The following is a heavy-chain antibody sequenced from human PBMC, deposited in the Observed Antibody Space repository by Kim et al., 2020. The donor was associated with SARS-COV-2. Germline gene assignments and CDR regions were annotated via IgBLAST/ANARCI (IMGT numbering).Heavy chain of an antibody. V-gene: IGHV2-5*02. J-gene: IGHJ4*02. Sequence: SGPMLVKPTQTLTLTCTFSGFSLSTSGVGVGWIRQPPGKALEWLALIYWDDDKRYSPSLKSRLTITKDTSKNQVVLTMTNMDPVDTATYYCAHRSIAVAGTRVGYWGQGTLVTVSS. D-gene: IGHD6-19*01. CDR3: AHRSIAVAGTRVGY. CDR2: IYWDDDK. CDR1: GFSLSTSGVG.